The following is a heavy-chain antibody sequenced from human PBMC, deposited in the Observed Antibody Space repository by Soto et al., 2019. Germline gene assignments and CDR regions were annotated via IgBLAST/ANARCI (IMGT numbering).Heavy chain of an antibody. Sequence: SETLSLTCTVSGGSISSYYWSWIRQPPGKGLEWIGYIYYSGSTNYNPSLKSRVTISVDTSKNQFSLKLSSVTAADTAVYYCARPMVRGVYDAFDIWGQGTMVTVSS. D-gene: IGHD3-10*01. J-gene: IGHJ3*02. V-gene: IGHV4-59*01. CDR3: ARPMVRGVYDAFDI. CDR1: GGSISSYY. CDR2: IYYSGST.